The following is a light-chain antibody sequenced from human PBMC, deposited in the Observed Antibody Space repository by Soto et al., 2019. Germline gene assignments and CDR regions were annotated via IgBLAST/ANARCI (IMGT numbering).Light chain of an antibody. CDR1: QGIRND. CDR2: AAS. CDR3: LQHSTYPLT. Sequence: DIQMTQFPSSLSASVGDRVTITCRASQGIRNDLAWYQQKPGTAPKRLIYAASSLQSGVPSRFSGSGTGTEFTLAISSLQPEDFATFYCLQHSTYPLTFGQGTKVEIK. J-gene: IGKJ1*01. V-gene: IGKV1-17*01.